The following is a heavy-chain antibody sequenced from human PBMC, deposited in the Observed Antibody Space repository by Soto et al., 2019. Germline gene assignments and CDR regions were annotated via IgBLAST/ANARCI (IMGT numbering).Heavy chain of an antibody. Sequence: QVQLVESGGGVVQPGRSLRLSCAASGFTFSTYAMHWVRQAPGKVLEWVAVIWFDGSNKYYADSVRGRFTISRDNSKNTLYPQMNNVRAEDAAVYYCARDYSGGYKVRFYLDFWGQGALVNVS. CDR2: IWFDGSNK. D-gene: IGHD1-26*01. CDR1: GFTFSTYA. CDR3: ARDYSGGYKVRFYLDF. V-gene: IGHV3-33*01. J-gene: IGHJ4*02.